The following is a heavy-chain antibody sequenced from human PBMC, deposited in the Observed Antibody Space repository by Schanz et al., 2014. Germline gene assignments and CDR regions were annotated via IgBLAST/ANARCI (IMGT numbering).Heavy chain of an antibody. CDR1: GLIFSNYV. V-gene: IGHV3-66*01. J-gene: IGHJ4*02. Sequence: EVQLLESGGGLVQPGGSLKLSCAASGLIFSNYVMSWVRQAPGKGLEWVSFIYIGGNTYYADSVKGRFTISRDNSKNTVYIQMNSLRAEDTAVYYCARGGPACYFDDWGQGTLVTVSS. CDR3: ARGGPACYFDD. CDR2: IYIGGNT.